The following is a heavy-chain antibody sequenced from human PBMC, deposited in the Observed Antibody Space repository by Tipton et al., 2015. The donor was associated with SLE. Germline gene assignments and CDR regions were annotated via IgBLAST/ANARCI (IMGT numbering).Heavy chain of an antibody. Sequence: TLSLTCTVSGASISSYYWNWIRQPPGKGLEWIGYIYYSGSTYYNPSLKSRVTISVDTSKNQFSLKLSSVTAADTAVYYCARGPGVIAPTEAFDIWGQGTMVTVSS. J-gene: IGHJ3*02. CDR2: IYYSGST. CDR3: ARGPGVIAPTEAFDI. V-gene: IGHV4-30-4*01. CDR1: GASISSYY. D-gene: IGHD2-21*01.